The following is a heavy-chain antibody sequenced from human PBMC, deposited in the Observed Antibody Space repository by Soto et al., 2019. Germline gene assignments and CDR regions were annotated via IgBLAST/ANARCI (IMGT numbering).Heavy chain of an antibody. CDR1: GFTFSSYA. D-gene: IGHD3-10*01. CDR2: ISYDGSNK. J-gene: IGHJ4*02. Sequence: GGSLRLSCAASGFTFSSYAMHWVRQAPGKGLEWVAVISYDGSNKYYADSVKGRFTISRDNSKNTLYLQMNSLRAEDTAVYYCARDFGITMVRGVISFEYWGQGTLVTVSS. V-gene: IGHV3-30-3*01. CDR3: ARDFGITMVRGVISFEY.